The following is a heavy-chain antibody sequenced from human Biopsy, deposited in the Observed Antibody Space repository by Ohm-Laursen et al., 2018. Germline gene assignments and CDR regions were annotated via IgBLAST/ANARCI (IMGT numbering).Heavy chain of an antibody. CDR2: IYTIGDT. V-gene: IGHV4-4*07. CDR1: GASMTGYF. Sequence: SETLSLTCTVSGASMTGYFWTWVRQPAGQGLEWIGHIYTIGDTTYNPSHGSRATLSLDTKKNQFSLKMTFLTAADTAVYFCAREDEGLLRALDLWGQGTMVTVSS. J-gene: IGHJ3*01. D-gene: IGHD3-3*01. CDR3: AREDEGLLRALDL.